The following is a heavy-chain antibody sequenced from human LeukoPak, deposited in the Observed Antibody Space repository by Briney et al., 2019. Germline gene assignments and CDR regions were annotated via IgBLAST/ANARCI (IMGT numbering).Heavy chain of an antibody. D-gene: IGHD4-17*01. Sequence: KTGESLKISCKTSGYSFNNYWIGWVRQMPGKGLEWMGIIYPGDSDTRYSPSFQGQVTISVDESINTAYLQWSSLEASDTAMYYCARQYGRPFDYWGQGTLVTVSS. CDR1: GYSFNNYW. CDR3: ARQYGRPFDY. V-gene: IGHV5-51*01. CDR2: IYPGDSDT. J-gene: IGHJ4*02.